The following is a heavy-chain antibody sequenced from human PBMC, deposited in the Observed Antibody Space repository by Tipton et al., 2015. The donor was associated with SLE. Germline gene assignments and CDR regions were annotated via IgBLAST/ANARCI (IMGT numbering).Heavy chain of an antibody. Sequence: QLVQSGAEAKKPGESLKSSCKGSGYSFTSYWIGWVRQMPGKGLEWMGNICPGDSDTRYSPSFQGQVTISADKSTSTAYRQWSSLKASDSALYYSASEVATIVNWGQGTLVTVSS. CDR1: GYSFTSYW. CDR3: ASEVATIVN. CDR2: ICPGDSDT. J-gene: IGHJ4*02. D-gene: IGHD5-24*01. V-gene: IGHV5-51*01.